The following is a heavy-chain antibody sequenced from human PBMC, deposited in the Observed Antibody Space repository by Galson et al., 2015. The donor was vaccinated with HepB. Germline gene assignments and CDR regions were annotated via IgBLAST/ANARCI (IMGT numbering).Heavy chain of an antibody. CDR1: GYTFTSND. D-gene: IGHD2/OR15-2a*01. CDR2: MNPNSGNT. CDR3: ARVPPYCSNSSRVTREGIDV. V-gene: IGHV1-8*01. Sequence: SVKVSCKASGYTFTSNDINWVRQATGQGLEWMGWMNPNSGNTGYAQKFQGRVTMTKDISISTAYMELSSLRSEDTAIYYCARVPPYCSNSSRVTREGIDVWGQGTTGTVSS. J-gene: IGHJ6*02.